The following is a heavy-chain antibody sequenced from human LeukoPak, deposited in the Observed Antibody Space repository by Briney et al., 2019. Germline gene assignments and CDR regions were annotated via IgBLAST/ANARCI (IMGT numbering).Heavy chain of an antibody. CDR3: AGRAARFFDY. CDR2: IFYSGSS. J-gene: IGHJ4*02. V-gene: IGHV4-59*01. CDR1: GDSLNSYY. D-gene: IGHD6-25*01. Sequence: SETLSLTCTVSGDSLNSYYWSWVRQPPGEGMEWIGYIFYSGSSNYNASLRSRVAISVDTSKNQFSLRLTSVTAADTAVYYCAGRAARFFDYWGQGILVTVSS.